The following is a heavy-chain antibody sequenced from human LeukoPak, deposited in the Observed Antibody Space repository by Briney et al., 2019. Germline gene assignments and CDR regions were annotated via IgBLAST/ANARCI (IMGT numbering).Heavy chain of an antibody. J-gene: IGHJ4*02. CDR3: ARGQDWNHDY. V-gene: IGHV3-7*01. D-gene: IGHD1-1*01. Sequence: PGGSLRLSCAASGFTFSRYWMSWVRQAPGKGLEWVANIREDGGDKYYVNSVKGRFTISRDNAKNSLHLQMNSLRAEDTAVYYCARGQDWNHDYWGQGTLVTVSS. CDR2: IREDGGDK. CDR1: GFTFSRYW.